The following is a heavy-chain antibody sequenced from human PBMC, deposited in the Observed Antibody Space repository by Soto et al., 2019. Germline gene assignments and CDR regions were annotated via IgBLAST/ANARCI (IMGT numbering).Heavy chain of an antibody. D-gene: IGHD2-15*01. CDR1: GGAFSRYA. V-gene: IGHV1-69*13. Sequence: ASVKVSCKASGGAFSRYAIRWVRQAPGQGLEWMGGIIPIFGTANYAQKFQGRVTITADESTSTAYMELSSLRSEDTAVYYCARVADIVVVVAATHPHYYYYGMDVWGQGTTVTVSS. CDR2: IIPIFGTA. J-gene: IGHJ6*02. CDR3: ARVADIVVVVAATHPHYYYYGMDV.